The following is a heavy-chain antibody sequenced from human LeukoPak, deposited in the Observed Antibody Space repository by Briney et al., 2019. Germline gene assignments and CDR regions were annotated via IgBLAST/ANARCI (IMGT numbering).Heavy chain of an antibody. Sequence: GGSLRLSCAASGFTFTIYGIHWVRQAPGKGLEWEAFMRHDGSNKDYADSVKGRFTISRDNSKNTLYLQMNSLRGYDTAVYYCARDASSGSGWYHFDSWGQGTLVTVSS. D-gene: IGHD6-19*01. J-gene: IGHJ4*02. CDR2: MRHDGSNK. CDR1: GFTFTIYG. V-gene: IGHV3-30*02. CDR3: ARDASSGSGWYHFDS.